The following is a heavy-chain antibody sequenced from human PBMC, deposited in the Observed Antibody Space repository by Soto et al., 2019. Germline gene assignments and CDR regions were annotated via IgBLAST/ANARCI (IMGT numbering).Heavy chain of an antibody. J-gene: IGHJ4*02. CDR3: ARHASYYVSSGYFGTY. Sequence: GESLKISCQGSRYTFTNHWITGVRQMPGKGLEWMGRINPSDSHTNYSPSFQGHVTMSVDKSISTAYLQWSSLKASDTAMYYCARHASYYVSSGYFGTYWGQGTLVTVSS. CDR2: INPSDSHT. CDR1: RYTFTNHW. V-gene: IGHV5-10-1*01. D-gene: IGHD3-22*01.